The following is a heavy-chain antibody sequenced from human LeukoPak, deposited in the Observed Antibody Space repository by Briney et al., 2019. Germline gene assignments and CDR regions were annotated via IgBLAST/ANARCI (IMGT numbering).Heavy chain of an antibody. V-gene: IGHV3-23*01. D-gene: IGHD2-2*02. CDR1: GFTFSSYA. J-gene: IGHJ4*02. CDR2: ISGSGGST. CDR3: AKDGHIVVVPAAIPIDY. Sequence: PGGSLRLSCAASGFTFSSYAMSWVRQAPGKGLEWVSAISGSGGSTYYADSVKGRFTISRDNSKNTLYLQMNSLRAEDTAVYYCAKDGHIVVVPAAIPIDYWGQGTLVTVSS.